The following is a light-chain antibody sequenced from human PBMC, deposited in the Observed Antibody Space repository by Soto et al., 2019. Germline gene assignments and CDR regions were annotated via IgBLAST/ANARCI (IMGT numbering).Light chain of an antibody. Sequence: EIVMTQSPATLSVSPGERATLSCRASQSVSSNLAWYQQKPGQAPRLLIYGASTRATGIPARFSGSGSGTDFTLTISSLEPADFAVYYCQQRSNWPPITFGQGTRLEI. CDR3: QQRSNWPPIT. CDR2: GAS. J-gene: IGKJ5*01. V-gene: IGKV3-11*01. CDR1: QSVSSN.